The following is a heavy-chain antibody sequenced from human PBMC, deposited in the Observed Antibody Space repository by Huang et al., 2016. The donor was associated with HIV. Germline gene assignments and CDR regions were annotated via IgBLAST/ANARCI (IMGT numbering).Heavy chain of an antibody. CDR2: VSKSGRDK. D-gene: IGHD3-22*01. V-gene: IGHV3-30*03. CDR1: GFVLNNYV. Sequence: QVQLVESGGGVVQPGRSLRLSCGASGFVLNNYVLHWVRQTKGKGLGGGVGVSKSGRDKHYAESVKGRFTISKDNSKNTLYLEMDSLTPEDTGVYYGAREDGSSGDCGYFGPWGQGAQVTVAT. J-gene: IGHJ4*02. CDR3: AREDGSSGDCGYFGP.